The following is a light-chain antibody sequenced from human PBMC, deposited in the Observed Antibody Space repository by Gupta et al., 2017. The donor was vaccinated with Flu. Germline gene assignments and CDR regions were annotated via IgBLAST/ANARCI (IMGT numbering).Light chain of an antibody. CDR2: AAS. J-gene: IGKJ3*01. CDR3: QQSYSTLIFT. CDR1: QSISSY. V-gene: IGKV1-39*01. Sequence: DRVTITCRASQSISSYLNWYQQKPGKAPKLLIYAASSLQGGVPSRFSGSGSGTDFTLTISSLQPEDFATYYCQQSYSTLIFTFGPGTKVDIK.